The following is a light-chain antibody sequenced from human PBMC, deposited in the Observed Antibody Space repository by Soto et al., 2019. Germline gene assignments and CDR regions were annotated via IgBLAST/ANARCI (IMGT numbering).Light chain of an antibody. CDR1: SSNIGSDF. Sequence: QSVLTQPPSASGTPGQRVSISCSGSSSNIGSDFVNWYQQLPGTAPKLLIYNNNQRPSGVPDRFSGSTSGTSASLAISGLRSEGEAAYYCASWDDSLSGWVFGGGTQLTVL. CDR3: ASWDDSLSGWV. V-gene: IGLV1-47*02. CDR2: NNN. J-gene: IGLJ3*02.